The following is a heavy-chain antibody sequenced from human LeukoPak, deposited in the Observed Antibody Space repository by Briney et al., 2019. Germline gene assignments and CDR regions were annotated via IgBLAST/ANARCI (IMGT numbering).Heavy chain of an antibody. CDR2: ISYDGSNK. V-gene: IGHV3-30-3*01. J-gene: IGHJ6*02. CDR1: GFTFSSYA. CDR3: ARDLRERDYPSYYYYGMDV. Sequence: GGSLRLSCAASGFTFSSYAMHWVRQAPGKGLEWVAVISYDGSNKYYADSVKGRFTISRDNSKNTLYLQMNSLRAEDTAVYYCARDLRERDYPSYYYYGMDVWGQGTTVTVSS. D-gene: IGHD4-11*01.